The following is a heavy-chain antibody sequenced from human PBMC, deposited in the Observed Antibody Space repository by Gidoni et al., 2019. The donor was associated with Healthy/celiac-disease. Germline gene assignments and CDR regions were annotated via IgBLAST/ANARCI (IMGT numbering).Heavy chain of an antibody. CDR1: GFTLRSYG. V-gene: IGHV3-30*18. CDR3: AKDSRRPTVTRGALDY. D-gene: IGHD4-17*01. CDR2: ISYDGSNK. J-gene: IGHJ4*02. Sequence: QVQLVASGGGVVQPGRSLRLSCAASGFTLRSYGMHWVRQAPVKGLEWVAVISYDGSNKYYADSVKGRFTISRDNSKNTLYLQMNSLRAEDTAVYYCAKDSRRPTVTRGALDYWGQGTLVTVSS.